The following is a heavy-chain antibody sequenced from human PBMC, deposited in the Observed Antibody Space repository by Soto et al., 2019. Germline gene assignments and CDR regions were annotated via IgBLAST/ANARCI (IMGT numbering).Heavy chain of an antibody. CDR1: GYSCTSYG. V-gene: IGHV1-18*01. CDR2: ISAYNGNT. Sequence: ASLKGSCKASGYSCTSYGISWVRQAPGQGLEWMGWISAYNGNTNYAQKLQGRVTMTTDTSTSTAYMELRSLRSDDTAVYDCARGWFWDHDAFDIWGHGTMVTVSS. CDR3: ARGWFWDHDAFDI. J-gene: IGHJ3*02. D-gene: IGHD3-10*01.